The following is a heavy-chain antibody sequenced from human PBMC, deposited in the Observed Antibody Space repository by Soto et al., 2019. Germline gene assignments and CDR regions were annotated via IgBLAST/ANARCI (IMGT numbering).Heavy chain of an antibody. D-gene: IGHD6-6*01. CDR3: ATDSSSSRFYYYGMDV. CDR2: IIPIFGTA. CDR1: GGTFSSYA. J-gene: IGHJ6*02. V-gene: IGHV1-69*06. Sequence: ASVKVSCKASGGTFSSYAISWVRQAPGQGLEWMGGIIPIFGTANYAQKFQGRVTITADKSTSTAYMELSSLRSEDTAVYYCATDSSSSRFYYYGMDVWGQGTTVTGSS.